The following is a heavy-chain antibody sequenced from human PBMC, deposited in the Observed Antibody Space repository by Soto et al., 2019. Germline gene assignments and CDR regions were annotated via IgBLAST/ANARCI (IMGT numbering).Heavy chain of an antibody. D-gene: IGHD2-15*01. CDR3: VRSGTSSGRFSDY. CDR1: GYTFTSYW. J-gene: IGHJ4*02. CDR2: IYPSDSDI. Sequence: PGESLKISCKGPGYTFTSYWIGWVRQVPGEGLEWMGVIYPSDSDIRYSPSFQGKVTISADKSITTAYLQWSSLKAADTAMYYCVRSGTSSGRFSDYWGQGTLVTVSS. V-gene: IGHV5-51*01.